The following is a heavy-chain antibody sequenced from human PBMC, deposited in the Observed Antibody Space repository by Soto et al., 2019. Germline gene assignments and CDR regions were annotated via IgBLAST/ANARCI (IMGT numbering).Heavy chain of an antibody. D-gene: IGHD3-10*01. Sequence: GGSLRLSCAGSGFAFSTFDIHWVRQAPGKGLEWVSGIGTLSDTFYAASVQGRFTISRQNAKNSVYLQMNSLRAGDTAFYYCARGRSFSYDSTPPQMFDPWGHGTLVTVSS. CDR2: IGTLSDT. CDR3: ARGRSFSYDSTPPQMFDP. V-gene: IGHV3-13*01. J-gene: IGHJ5*02. CDR1: GFAFSTFD.